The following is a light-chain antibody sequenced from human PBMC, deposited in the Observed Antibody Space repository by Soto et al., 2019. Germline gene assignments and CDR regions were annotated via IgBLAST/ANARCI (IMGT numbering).Light chain of an antibody. CDR1: ERIRNY. Sequence: EIVLTQSPATLSLSQREKDTLYSRATERIRNYLAWYQQKPGQAPRLLIYDASNRATGISARFSGSGSGTDFTLSIFSLEPEDFAIYYCQQRSNWPLTFGQGTKVDIK. CDR2: DAS. CDR3: QQRSNWPLT. V-gene: IGKV3-11*01. J-gene: IGKJ1*01.